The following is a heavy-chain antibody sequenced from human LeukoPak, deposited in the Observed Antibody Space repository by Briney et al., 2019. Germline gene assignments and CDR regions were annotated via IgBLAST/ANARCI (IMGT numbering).Heavy chain of an antibody. Sequence: SVNVSCTASGCTFSSYYNSWLRQAPGQGLEWMGRIIPIIGIANYAPKFQGRVTITADKSTSTAYMELSSLRSEDTAVYYCARENGGSYPGAFDIWGQGTMVTVSS. D-gene: IGHD1-26*01. V-gene: IGHV1-69*04. CDR1: GCTFSSYY. CDR2: IIPIIGIA. J-gene: IGHJ3*02. CDR3: ARENGGSYPGAFDI.